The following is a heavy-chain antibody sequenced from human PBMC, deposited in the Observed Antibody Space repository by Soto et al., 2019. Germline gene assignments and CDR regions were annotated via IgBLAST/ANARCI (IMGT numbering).Heavy chain of an antibody. CDR2: ISSSSSYI. D-gene: IGHD3-22*01. CDR1: GFTFSSYS. CDR3: ARADYYDSSGYPLDY. Sequence: GGSLRLSCAASGFTFSSYSMNWVRQAPGKGLEWVSSISSSSSYIYYADSVKGRFTISRDNAKNSLYLQMNSLRAEDTAVYYCARADYYDSSGYPLDYWGQGTLVTVSS. V-gene: IGHV3-21*01. J-gene: IGHJ4*02.